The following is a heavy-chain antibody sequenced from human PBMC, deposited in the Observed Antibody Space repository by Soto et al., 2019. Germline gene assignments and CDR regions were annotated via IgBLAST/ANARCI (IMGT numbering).Heavy chain of an antibody. CDR3: ARGRDYYDSSGSFDY. D-gene: IGHD3-22*01. J-gene: IGHJ4*02. CDR2: IYPGDSDT. V-gene: IGHV5-51*01. CDR1: GYNFTSYW. Sequence: PGESLKISCKGSGYNFTSYWIDWVRQMPGKGLEWVGIIYPGDSDTRYSPSFQGQVTISVDKSISTAYLQWSSLRAEDTAVYYCARGRDYYDSSGSFDYWGQGTLVTVSS.